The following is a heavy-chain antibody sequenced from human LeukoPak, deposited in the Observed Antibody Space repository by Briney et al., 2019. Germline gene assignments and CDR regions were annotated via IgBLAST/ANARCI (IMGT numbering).Heavy chain of an antibody. D-gene: IGHD3-10*01. V-gene: IGHV3-30*19. J-gene: IGHJ4*02. CDR2: ISYDGSNK. CDR1: GLTFRSYG. CDR3: ARDLQGSPDYYGSGSFDY. Sequence: GRSLRLSCAASGLTFRSYGMHWVRQAPGKGLEWVAVISYDGSNKYYADSVKGRFTISRDNSKNTLYLQMNSLRAEDTAVYYCARDLQGSPDYYGSGSFDYWGQGTLVTVSS.